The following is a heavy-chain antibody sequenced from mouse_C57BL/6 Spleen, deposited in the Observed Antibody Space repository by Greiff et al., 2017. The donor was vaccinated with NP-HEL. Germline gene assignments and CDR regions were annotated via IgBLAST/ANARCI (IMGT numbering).Heavy chain of an antibody. Sequence: EVQLVESGGGLVQPGGSLSLSCAASGFTFTDYYMSWVRQPPGKALEWLGFIRNKANGYTTEYSASVKGRFTISRDNSQSILYLQMNALRAEDSATYYCARYTVVLRYFDVWGTGTTVTVSS. J-gene: IGHJ1*03. D-gene: IGHD1-1*01. CDR3: ARYTVVLRYFDV. CDR1: GFTFTDYY. V-gene: IGHV7-3*01. CDR2: IRNKANGYTT.